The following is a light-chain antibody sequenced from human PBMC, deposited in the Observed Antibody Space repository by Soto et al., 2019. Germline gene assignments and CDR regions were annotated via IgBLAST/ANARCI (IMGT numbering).Light chain of an antibody. Sequence: QSVLTQPPSVSGAPGQRVTISCTGSSSNIGAGYDVHWYQQLPRTAPKLLIYGNSNRPSGVPDRFSGSKSGTSASLAITGLRAEDEADYYCQSYDSSLSGYVVFGGGTQLTVL. CDR1: SSNIGAGYD. CDR3: QSYDSSLSGYVV. J-gene: IGLJ2*01. CDR2: GNS. V-gene: IGLV1-40*01.